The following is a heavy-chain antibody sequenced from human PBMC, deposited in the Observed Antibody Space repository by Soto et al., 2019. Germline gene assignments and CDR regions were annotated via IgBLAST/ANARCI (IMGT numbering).Heavy chain of an antibody. CDR1: GYTFTYRY. V-gene: IGHV1-45*02. CDR3: ASRSDSGGYNDAFDI. J-gene: IGHJ3*02. D-gene: IGHD3-22*01. Sequence: SVNVSCKAYGYTFTYRYLHWVRQAPGQALEWMGWITPFNGNTNYAQKFQDRVTITRDRSMSTAYMELSSLRSEDTAMYYCASRSDSGGYNDAFDIWGQGTMVTVSS. CDR2: ITPFNGNT.